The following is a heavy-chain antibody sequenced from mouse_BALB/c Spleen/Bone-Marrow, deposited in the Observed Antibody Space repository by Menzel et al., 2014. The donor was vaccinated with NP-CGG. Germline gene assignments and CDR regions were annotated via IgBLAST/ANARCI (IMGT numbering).Heavy chain of an antibody. CDR2: IDPANGNT. D-gene: IGHD4-1*01. CDR1: GFNIKDTY. J-gene: IGHJ4*01. Sequence: QLQESGAELVKPGASVKLSCTASGFNIKDTYMHWVKQRPEQGLEWIGRIDPANGNTKYDPKFQGKAAITADTSSNTAYLQLSSLTSEDTAVYYCARWEYYAMDYWGQGTSVTVSS. V-gene: IGHV14-3*02. CDR3: ARWEYYAMDY.